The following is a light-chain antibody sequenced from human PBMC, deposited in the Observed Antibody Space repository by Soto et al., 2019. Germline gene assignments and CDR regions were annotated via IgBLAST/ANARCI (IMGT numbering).Light chain of an antibody. J-gene: IGLJ2*01. CDR3: CSYAGSSTVV. CDR1: NRDVGSYNL. CDR2: EVR. Sequence: QSVLTQPASVSGSPGQSITIACTGTNRDVGSYNLVSWYQQRPGEAPKLIISEVRNRPSGISYRFTGSKSGNTASLTISGLQAEDEADYYCCSYAGSSTVVFGGGTKVTVL. V-gene: IGLV2-23*02.